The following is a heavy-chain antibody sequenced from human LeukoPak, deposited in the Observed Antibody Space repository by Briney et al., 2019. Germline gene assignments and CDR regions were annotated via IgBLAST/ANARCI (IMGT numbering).Heavy chain of an antibody. CDR1: GFTFSTFT. V-gene: IGHV3-21*01. J-gene: IGHJ6*03. CDR2: IFPSGGEI. D-gene: IGHD7-27*01. CDR3: ARGALELGMRIHYYYYMDV. Sequence: PGGSLRLSCAASGFTFSTFTMIWVRQPPGKGLEWVSSIFPSGGEIHYVDSVRGRFTISRDNAKNSLYLQMNSLRAEDTAVYYCARGALELGMRIHYYYYMDVWGKGTTVTVSS.